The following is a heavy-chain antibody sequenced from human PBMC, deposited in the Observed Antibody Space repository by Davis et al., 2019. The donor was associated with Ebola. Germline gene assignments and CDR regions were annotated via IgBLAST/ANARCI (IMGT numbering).Heavy chain of an antibody. CDR3: ARASCGRIFCVPDELDY. J-gene: IGHJ4*02. D-gene: IGHD2/OR15-2a*01. CDR1: EYTFSNYV. V-gene: IGHV7-4-1*02. CDR2: INTKTGNP. Sequence: ASVKVSCKASEYTFSNYVVNWVRQAPGQGLEWMGWINTKTGNPTYAQGFTGRFVFSLDTSVSTAYLQISSLEAEDTAIYYCARASCGRIFCVPDELDYWGQGTLVTVSS.